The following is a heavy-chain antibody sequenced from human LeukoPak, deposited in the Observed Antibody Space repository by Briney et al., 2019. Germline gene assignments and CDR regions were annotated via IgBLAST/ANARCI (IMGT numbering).Heavy chain of an antibody. J-gene: IGHJ4*02. CDR2: ISSSSSYI. CDR1: GFTFSNSG. V-gene: IGHV3-21*01. D-gene: IGHD6-6*01. CDR3: ASHPSYFSSLSY. Sequence: GGSLRLSCSAPGFTFSNSGMKWVRQAPGKGLEWVSSISSSSSYIYYADSVKGRFTISRDNAKNSLYLQMNSLRAEDTAVYYCASHPSYFSSLSYWGQGTLVTVSS.